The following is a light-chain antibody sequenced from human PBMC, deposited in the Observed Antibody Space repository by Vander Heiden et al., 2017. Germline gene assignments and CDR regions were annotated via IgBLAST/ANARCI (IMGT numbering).Light chain of an antibody. CDR1: ESVSSN. Sequence: EILMTQSPATLSVSPGERVTLSCRASESVSSNLAWYQQKPGQVPRLLIYGASTRATGIPARFSGSGSGTEFTLTISSLQSEDFGVYYCQQYNNWPPLTFGGGTKVEIK. CDR3: QQYNNWPPLT. V-gene: IGKV3-15*01. J-gene: IGKJ4*01. CDR2: GAS.